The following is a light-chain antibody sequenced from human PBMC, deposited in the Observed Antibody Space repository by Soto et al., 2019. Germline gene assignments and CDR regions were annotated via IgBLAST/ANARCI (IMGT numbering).Light chain of an antibody. Sequence: EIVLTQSPATLSLSPGETATLSCRASQSVSRYLACYQQKHGQTPRLLIYDASNRATGIPARFSGRGSVTDLHLTVSSLEPEDFEVYYCNQRSRWPLTLGGGTKMEIK. CDR1: QSVSRY. J-gene: IGKJ4*01. V-gene: IGKV3-11*01. CDR2: DAS. CDR3: NQRSRWPLT.